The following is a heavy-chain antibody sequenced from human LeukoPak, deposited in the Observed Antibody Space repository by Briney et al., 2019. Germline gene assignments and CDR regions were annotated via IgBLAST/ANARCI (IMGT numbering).Heavy chain of an antibody. D-gene: IGHD6-19*01. J-gene: IGHJ4*02. CDR3: ARVGSGCPEDY. CDR1: GGSFSGYY. Sequence: SETPSLTCAVYGGSFSGYYWSWIRQPPGKGLEWIGEINHSGSTNYNPSLKSRATISVDTSKNQFSLKLSSVTAADTAVYYCARVGSGCPEDYWGQGTLVTVSP. CDR2: INHSGST. V-gene: IGHV4-34*01.